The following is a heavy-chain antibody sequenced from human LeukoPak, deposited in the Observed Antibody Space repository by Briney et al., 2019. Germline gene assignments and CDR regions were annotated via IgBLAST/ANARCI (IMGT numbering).Heavy chain of an antibody. Sequence: GGPLRLSCEASGFTFSSHAMHWVRQTPGKGLEWVAVISHDGSKEYYRDSVEGRFTTSRDKSTSTLYLQMNSLRREDTAVYYCARDRGYFLDTSTSWIHDYWGQGTLVIVSS. CDR1: GFTFSSHA. CDR3: ARDRGYFLDTSTSWIHDY. V-gene: IGHV3-30*04. J-gene: IGHJ4*02. CDR2: ISHDGSKE. D-gene: IGHD3-22*01.